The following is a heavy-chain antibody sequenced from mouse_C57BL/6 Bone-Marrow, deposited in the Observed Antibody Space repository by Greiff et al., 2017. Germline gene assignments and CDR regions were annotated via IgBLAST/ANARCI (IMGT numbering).Heavy chain of an antibody. Sequence: VQLQQSGPELVKPAASVKLSCKASGYTFTSYWMHWVKKRPGQGLEWIGNINPSNGGTNYNDKCKSKATLTVDKSSSTAYMQLSSLTYEDSAVYYCSRSGVRGAWFAYWGQGTLVTVSA. CDR2: INPSNGGT. CDR1: GYTFTSYW. V-gene: IGHV1-53*01. CDR3: SRSGVRGAWFAY. J-gene: IGHJ3*01. D-gene: IGHD4-1*01.